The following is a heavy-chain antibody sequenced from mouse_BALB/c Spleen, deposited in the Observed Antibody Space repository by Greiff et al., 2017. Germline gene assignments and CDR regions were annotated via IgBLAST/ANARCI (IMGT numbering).Heavy chain of an antibody. V-gene: IGHV1-14*01. J-gene: IGHJ4*01. CDR3: ARWRYGSSGAMDY. CDR1: GYTFTSYV. Sequence: VQLKESGPELVKPGASVKMSCKASGYTFTSYVMHWVKQKPGQGLEWIGYINPYNDGTKYNEKFKGKATLTSDKSSSTAYMELSSLTSEDSAVYYCARWRYGSSGAMDYWGQGTSVTVSS. D-gene: IGHD1-1*01. CDR2: INPYNDGT.